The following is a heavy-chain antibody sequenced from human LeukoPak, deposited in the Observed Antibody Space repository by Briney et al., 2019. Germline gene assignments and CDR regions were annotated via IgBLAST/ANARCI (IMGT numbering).Heavy chain of an antibody. J-gene: IGHJ6*02. V-gene: IGHV4-4*07. D-gene: IGHD6-13*01. CDR3: ARGPLAAAGTLTYYYYGMDV. CDR2: IYTSGST. Sequence: SETLSLTCTVPGGSISSYYWSWIRQPAGKGLEWIGRIYTSGSTTYNPSLKSRVTISIDTSKNQFSLKLSSVTAADTAVYYSARGPLAAAGTLTYYYYGMDVWGQGTTVTVSS. CDR1: GGSISSYY.